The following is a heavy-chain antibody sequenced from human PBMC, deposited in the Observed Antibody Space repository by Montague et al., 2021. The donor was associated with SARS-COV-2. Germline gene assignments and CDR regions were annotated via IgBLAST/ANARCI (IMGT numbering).Heavy chain of an antibody. CDR3: ARDITRGMDV. CDR1: GYSISSGYY. J-gene: IGHJ6*02. V-gene: IGHV4-38-2*02. Sequence: SETLSLTCIVSGYSISSGYYWGWVRQTPGKGLEWLGFIEYSGSTYYNPSLKARVTMSLDTSKNKFSLKLTSVTAADTALYYCARDITRGMDVWGRGTTVTVSS. CDR2: IEYSGST.